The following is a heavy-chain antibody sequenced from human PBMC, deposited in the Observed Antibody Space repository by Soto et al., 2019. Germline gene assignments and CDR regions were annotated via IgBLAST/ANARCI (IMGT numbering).Heavy chain of an antibody. J-gene: IGHJ4*02. CDR2: IIPIFGTA. D-gene: IGHD3-22*01. CDR1: GGNFSRYA. CDR3: AGGLYDSSGYYLDFDY. Sequence: SVKVSCKASGGNFSRYAISWLRQAPGQGLEWMGGIIPIFGTANYAQKFQGRVTITADESTSTAYMELSSLRSEDTAVYYCAGGLYDSSGYYLDFDYWGQGTLVTVSS. V-gene: IGHV1-69*13.